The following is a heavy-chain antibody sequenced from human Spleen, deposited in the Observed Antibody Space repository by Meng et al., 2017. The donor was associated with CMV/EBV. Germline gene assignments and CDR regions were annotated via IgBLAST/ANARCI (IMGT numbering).Heavy chain of an antibody. Sequence: GSLRLSCTVSGDSISSYYWSWIRQPPGKGLEWIGYIYYSGSTNYNPSLKSRVTISVDTSKNQFSLKLSSVTAADTAVYYCARDRLGGMDVWGQGTTVTVSS. CDR2: IYYSGST. CDR3: ARDRLGGMDV. D-gene: IGHD6-6*01. CDR1: GDSISSYY. J-gene: IGHJ6*02. V-gene: IGHV4-59*01.